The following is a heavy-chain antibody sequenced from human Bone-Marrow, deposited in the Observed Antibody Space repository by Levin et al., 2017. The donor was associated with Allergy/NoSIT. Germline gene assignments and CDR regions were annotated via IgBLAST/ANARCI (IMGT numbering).Heavy chain of an antibody. CDR2: IKSRADGGTT. V-gene: IGHV3-15*01. D-gene: IGHD6-19*01. CDR3: ATPEKYGSGWYEGLDQ. CDR1: GFTFSSAW. Sequence: GESLKISCAASGFTFSSAWINWVRQAPGKGLEWVGRIKSRADGGTTDYGAPVKGRFTIARDDSKSTVYLQMNSLEIEDTAVYYCATPEKYGSGWYEGLDQWGQGTLVTVSS. J-gene: IGHJ4*02.